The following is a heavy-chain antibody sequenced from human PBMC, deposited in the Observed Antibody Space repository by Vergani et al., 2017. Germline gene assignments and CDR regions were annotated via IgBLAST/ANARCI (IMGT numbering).Heavy chain of an antibody. CDR1: GFTFSSYA. Sequence: QVQLVESGGGVVQPGRSLRLSCAASGFTFSSYAMHWVCQAPGKGLEWVAVISYDGSNKYYADSVKGRFTISRDNSKNTLYLQMNSLRAEDTAVYYCARDGVEDYCSGSWGGRLGYYMDVWGKGTTVTVSS. D-gene: IGHD3-10*01. CDR3: ARDGVEDYCSGSWGGRLGYYMDV. CDR2: ISYDGSNK. J-gene: IGHJ6*03. V-gene: IGHV3-30-3*01.